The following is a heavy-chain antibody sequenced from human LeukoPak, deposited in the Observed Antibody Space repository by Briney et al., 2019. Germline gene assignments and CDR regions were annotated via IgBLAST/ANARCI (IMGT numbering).Heavy chain of an antibody. CDR1: GGSISSYY. J-gene: IGHJ6*03. Sequence: SETLTLTCTVSGGSISSYYWSWIRQPPGKGLEWIGYIYYSGSTNYNPSLKSRVTISLDTSKNQFSLKLSSETAADTAVYYCARDYDTRRYYYMDVWGKGTTVTVSS. V-gene: IGHV4-59*01. CDR2: IYYSGST. D-gene: IGHD3-22*01. CDR3: ARDYDTRRYYYMDV.